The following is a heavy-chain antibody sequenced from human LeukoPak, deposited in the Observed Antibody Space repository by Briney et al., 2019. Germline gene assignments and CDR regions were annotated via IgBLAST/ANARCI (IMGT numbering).Heavy chain of an antibody. CDR2: IKQDGSEK. D-gene: IGHD1-26*01. CDR3: ARDSGSYPYLFDY. CDR1: GFTFSSYW. V-gene: IGHV3-7*01. Sequence: PGGSLRLSCAASGFTFSSYWMSWVRQAPGKGLEWVANIKQDGSEKYYVDSVKGRFTISRDNAKNSLYLQMNSLRAEDTAVYYCARDSGSYPYLFDYWGQGTLVTVSS. J-gene: IGHJ4*02.